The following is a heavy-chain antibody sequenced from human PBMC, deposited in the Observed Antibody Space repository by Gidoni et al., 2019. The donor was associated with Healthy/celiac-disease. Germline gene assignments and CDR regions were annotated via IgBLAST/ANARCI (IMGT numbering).Heavy chain of an antibody. V-gene: IGHV3-23*01. CDR3: AKVPTYCGGDCYPFDY. J-gene: IGHJ4*02. D-gene: IGHD2-21*02. CDR2: ISGSGGST. Sequence: EVQLLESGGGLVQPGGSLRLSCAASGFTFSSHAMSWVRQAPGKGLEWVSAISGSGGSTYYADSVKGRFTISRDNSKNTLYLQMNSLRAEDTAVYYCAKVPTYCGGDCYPFDYWGQGTLVTVSS. CDR1: GFTFSSHA.